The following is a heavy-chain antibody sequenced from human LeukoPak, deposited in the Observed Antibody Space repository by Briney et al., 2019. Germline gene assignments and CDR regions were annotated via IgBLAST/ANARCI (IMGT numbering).Heavy chain of an antibody. Sequence: SETLSLTCTVSGDSISAYYWSWIRQPPGKGLEWIGYIYTSGTTNYNPSLKSRVTMSADTSKNQFSLKLSSVTAADTAVYYCAREQDSSGYYRYYYYGMDVWGQGTTVTVSS. CDR2: IYTSGTT. V-gene: IGHV4-4*09. J-gene: IGHJ6*02. D-gene: IGHD3-22*01. CDR3: AREQDSSGYYRYYYYGMDV. CDR1: GDSISAYY.